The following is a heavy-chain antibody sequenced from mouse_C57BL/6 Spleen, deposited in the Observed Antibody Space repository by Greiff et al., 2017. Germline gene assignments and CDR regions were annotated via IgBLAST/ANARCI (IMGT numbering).Heavy chain of an antibody. CDR1: GFTFSDYG. D-gene: IGHD2-3*01. J-gene: IGHJ1*03. Sequence: EVHLVEPGGGLVKPGGSLTLSCAASGFTFSDYGMHWVRQAPEKGLEWVAYISSGSSTIYYADTVKGRFTLSRDNAKDTLFLQMTSLRSEDTAMYYCARRDGYYQHWYFEVWGTGTTVTVSS. V-gene: IGHV5-17*01. CDR3: ARRDGYYQHWYFEV. CDR2: ISSGSSTI.